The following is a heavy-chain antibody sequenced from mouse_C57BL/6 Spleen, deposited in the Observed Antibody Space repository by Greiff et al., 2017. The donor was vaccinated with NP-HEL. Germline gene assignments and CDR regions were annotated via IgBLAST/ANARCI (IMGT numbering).Heavy chain of an antibody. CDR3: ASLYDGYPHAMDY. V-gene: IGHV2-2*01. D-gene: IGHD2-3*01. Sequence: VQRVESGPGLVQPSQSLSITCTVSGFSLTSYGVHWVRQSPGKGLEWLGVIWSGGSTDYNAAFISRLSISKDNSKSQVFFKMNSLQADDTAIYYCASLYDGYPHAMDYWGQGTSVTVSS. CDR2: IWSGGST. J-gene: IGHJ4*01. CDR1: GFSLTSYG.